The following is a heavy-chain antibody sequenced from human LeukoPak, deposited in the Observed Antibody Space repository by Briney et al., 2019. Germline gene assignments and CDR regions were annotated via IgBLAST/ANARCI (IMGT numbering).Heavy chain of an antibody. CDR1: GFTFSSFA. J-gene: IGHJ4*02. Sequence: GGSLRLSCSASGFTFSSFAMFWVRQAPGKGLEYVSGISSDAGRTNYADSVKARFTISRDNSKVTLYLQMTSLRPEDTAIYYCVKDPSGNYFYFDYWGQGTLVTVSS. V-gene: IGHV3-64D*09. CDR2: ISSDAGRT. CDR3: VKDPSGNYFYFDY. D-gene: IGHD1-26*01.